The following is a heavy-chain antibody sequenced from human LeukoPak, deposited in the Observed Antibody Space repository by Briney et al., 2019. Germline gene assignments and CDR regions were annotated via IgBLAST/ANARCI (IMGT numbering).Heavy chain of an antibody. CDR2: INPNSGGT. J-gene: IGHJ4*02. D-gene: IGHD2-15*01. V-gene: IGHV1-2*02. CDR1: GYTFTGYY. Sequence: GESLKISCKGSGYTFTGYYMHWVRQAPGQGLEWMGWINPNSGGTNYAQKFQGRVTMTRDTSISTAYMELSRLRSDDTAVYYCARGGIVVVRGIDYWGQGTLVTVSS. CDR3: ARGGIVVVRGIDY.